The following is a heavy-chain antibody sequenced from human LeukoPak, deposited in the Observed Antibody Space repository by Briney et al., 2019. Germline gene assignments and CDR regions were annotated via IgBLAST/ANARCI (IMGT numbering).Heavy chain of an antibody. CDR1: GFTVSSNY. D-gene: IGHD3-10*01. V-gene: IGHV3-53*01. CDR2: IYSGGST. J-gene: IGHJ4*02. CDR3: AKDWATLVRGADY. Sequence: GGSLRLSCAASGFTVSSNYMSWVRQAPGKGLEWVSVIYSGGSTYYAGSVKGRFTISRDNSKNTLYLQMNSLRAEDTAIYYCAKDWATLVRGADYWGQGTLVTVSS.